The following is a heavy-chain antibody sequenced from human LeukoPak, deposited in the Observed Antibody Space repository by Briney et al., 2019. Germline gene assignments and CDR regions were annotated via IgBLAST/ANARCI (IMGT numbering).Heavy chain of an antibody. J-gene: IGHJ6*01. CDR3: AGDEESDSRSSSIYSMYV. D-gene: IGHD6-6*01. V-gene: IGHV1-18*04. CDR1: GYTFTSYD. CDR2: ISPNNGNT. Sequence: GASVKVSCKASGYTFTSYDIRWVRQAPGQGLEWMGWISPNNGNTNYAQKLQGRVTMTRDTSTSTAYMELSSLRSDDTAVYYCAGDEESDSRSSSIYSMYVWGQGNPGTVSS.